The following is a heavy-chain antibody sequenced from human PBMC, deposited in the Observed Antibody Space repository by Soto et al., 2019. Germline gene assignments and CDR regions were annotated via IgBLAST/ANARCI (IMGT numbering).Heavy chain of an antibody. CDR1: GFTFSSYG. J-gene: IGHJ3*02. D-gene: IGHD2-15*01. CDR3: ARGIGWSLSGI. Sequence: GGSLRLSCAASGFTFSSYGMHWVRQAPGKGLEWVAVIWYDGSNEYYADSVKGRFTISRDNSKNTLYLQMNSLRAEDTAVYYCARGIGWSLSGIWGQGTMVTVSS. V-gene: IGHV3-33*01. CDR2: IWYDGSNE.